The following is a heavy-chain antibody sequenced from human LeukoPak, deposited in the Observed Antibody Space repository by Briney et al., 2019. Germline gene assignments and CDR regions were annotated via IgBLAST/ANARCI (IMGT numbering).Heavy chain of an antibody. CDR1: GFTFSNAW. CDR3: TTNDAFDI. Sequence: GGSLRLSCAASGFTFSNAWMNWVRQVPGKVLEWVGRIKTKADGGPTDYAAPVKGRFTISRDDSKNMLYLQLNSLKTEDTAVYYCTTNDAFDIWGQGTMVTVSS. CDR2: IKTKADGGPT. J-gene: IGHJ3*02. V-gene: IGHV3-15*01.